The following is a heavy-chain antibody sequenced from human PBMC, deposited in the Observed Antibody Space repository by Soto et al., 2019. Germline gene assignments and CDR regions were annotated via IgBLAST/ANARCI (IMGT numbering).Heavy chain of an antibody. D-gene: IGHD1-26*01. CDR1: GGSISSGNFY. Sequence: VQLQESGPGLLRPSETLSLTCTVSGGSISSGNFYWSWIRQPPGKGLEWTGYIYFSGSTSYSPSLKSRLTISLNTSNNQFSLKRTSVTAADTAVYYGAHDSHGGNTYFDLWGQGALVTVSS. CDR2: IYFSGST. V-gene: IGHV4-30-4*01. CDR3: AHDSHGGNTYFDL. J-gene: IGHJ4*02.